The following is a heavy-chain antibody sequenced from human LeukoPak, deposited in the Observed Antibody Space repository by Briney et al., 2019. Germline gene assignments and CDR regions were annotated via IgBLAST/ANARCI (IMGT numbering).Heavy chain of an antibody. V-gene: IGHV4-34*01. D-gene: IGHD3-22*01. Sequence: PSETLSLTCAVYGGSFSGYYWSWVRQPPGKGLEWIGEINHSGSTNYNPSLKSRVTISVDTSKNQFSLKLSSVTAADTAVYYCASFSSGHYYWGQGTLVTVSS. CDR1: GGSFSGYY. J-gene: IGHJ4*02. CDR2: INHSGST. CDR3: ASFSSGHYY.